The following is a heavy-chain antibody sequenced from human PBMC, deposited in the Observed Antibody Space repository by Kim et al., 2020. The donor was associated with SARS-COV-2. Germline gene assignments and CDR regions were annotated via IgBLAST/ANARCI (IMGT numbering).Heavy chain of an antibody. CDR2: ISSSSSYT. CDR1: GFTFSDYY. CDR3: ARSPPGMITFGGVIAPFDY. V-gene: IGHV3-11*03. D-gene: IGHD3-16*02. Sequence: GGSLRLSCAASGFTFSDYYMSWIRQAPGKGLEWVSYISSSSSYTNYADSVKGRFTISRDNAKNSLYLQMHSLRAEDTAVYYCARSPPGMITFGGVIAPFDYWGQGTLVTVSS. J-gene: IGHJ4*02.